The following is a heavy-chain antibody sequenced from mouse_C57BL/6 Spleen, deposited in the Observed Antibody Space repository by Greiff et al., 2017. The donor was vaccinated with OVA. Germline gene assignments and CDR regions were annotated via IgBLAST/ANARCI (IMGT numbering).Heavy chain of an antibody. CDR1: GYTFTSYW. J-gene: IGHJ3*01. V-gene: IGHV1-69*01. CDR3: ATLYGAFAY. Sequence: QVQLQQSGAELVMPGASVKLSCKASGYTFTSYWMHWVKQRPGQGLEWIGEIDPSDSYTNYNQKFKGKSTLTVDKSSSTAYMQLSSLTSEDSAVYYCATLYGAFAYWGQGTLVTVSA. D-gene: IGHD1-1*02. CDR2: IDPSDSYT.